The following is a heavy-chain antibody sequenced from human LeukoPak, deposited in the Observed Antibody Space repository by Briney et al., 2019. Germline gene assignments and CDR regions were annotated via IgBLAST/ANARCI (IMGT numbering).Heavy chain of an antibody. CDR3: ASGPAGTHFDY. J-gene: IGHJ4*02. D-gene: IGHD6-13*01. V-gene: IGHV3-33*01. Sequence: PGGSLRLSCAASGFTFSSYGMHWVRQAPGKGLEWVAIICYDGSNKYYADSVKGRFTIYRDNSKNTLYLQMNSLRAEDTAVYYCASGPAGTHFDYWGQGTLVTVSS. CDR1: GFTFSSYG. CDR2: ICYDGSNK.